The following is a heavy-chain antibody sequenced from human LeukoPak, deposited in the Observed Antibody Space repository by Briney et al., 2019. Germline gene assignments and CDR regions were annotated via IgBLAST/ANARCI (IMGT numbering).Heavy chain of an antibody. D-gene: IGHD6-13*01. Sequence: ASVKVSCKAAGGTFSSYAISWVRQAPGQGLEWMGGIIPIFGTAKYAQKFQGRVTITADELTRTAYMELSSLRSEDTAVYYCASGSSWHGGGYFQHWGQGTLVTVSS. CDR3: ASGSSWHGGGYFQH. CDR1: GGTFSSYA. J-gene: IGHJ1*01. CDR2: IIPIFGTA. V-gene: IGHV1-69*13.